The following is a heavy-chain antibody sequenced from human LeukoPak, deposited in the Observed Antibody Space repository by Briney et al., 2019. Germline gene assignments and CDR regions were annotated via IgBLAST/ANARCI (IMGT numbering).Heavy chain of an antibody. D-gene: IGHD1-1*01. CDR2: INESGAT. Sequence: SETLSLTCSVYGGSFNYYDWSWVRQAPGRGLQWIGEINESGATNCDPSLKSRVTMSIDTSKSQFSLSLRSVTAADTAVYFCARYVPVKTGPTRASFDYWGQGILVSVSS. V-gene: IGHV4-34*01. CDR3: ARYVPVKTGPTRASFDY. J-gene: IGHJ4*02. CDR1: GGSFNYYD.